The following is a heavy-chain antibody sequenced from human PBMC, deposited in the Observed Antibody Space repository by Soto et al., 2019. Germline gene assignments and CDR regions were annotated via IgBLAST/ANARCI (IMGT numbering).Heavy chain of an antibody. CDR2: ISAYNGNT. V-gene: IGHV1-18*01. CDR1: GYTYTSYG. D-gene: IGHD2-15*01. J-gene: IGHJ3*02. Sequence: QVQLVQSGAEVKKPGASVKVSCKASGYTYTSYGISWVRQAPGQGLEWMGWISAYNGNTNYAQKLQGRVTMTTDTSTSTAYMELRSLRSDDTAVYYCARGKWGGRVVVVVAAPAFDIWGQGTMVTVSS. CDR3: ARGKWGGRVVVVVAAPAFDI.